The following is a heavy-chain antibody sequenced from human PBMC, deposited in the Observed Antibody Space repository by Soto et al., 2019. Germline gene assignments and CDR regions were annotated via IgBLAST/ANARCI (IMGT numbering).Heavy chain of an antibody. D-gene: IGHD3-3*01. V-gene: IGHV3-23*01. CDR1: GFTFSSYA. CDR2: ISGSGGTT. CDR3: AKVRSTKIFDVVSLFDY. Sequence: PGGSLRLSCAASGFTFSSYAMSWVRQAPGKGLECVSTISGSGGTTYYADSVKGRVTISRDNSKNTLYLQMNSLRAEDTAVYYCAKVRSTKIFDVVSLFDYWGQGTLVTVSS. J-gene: IGHJ4*02.